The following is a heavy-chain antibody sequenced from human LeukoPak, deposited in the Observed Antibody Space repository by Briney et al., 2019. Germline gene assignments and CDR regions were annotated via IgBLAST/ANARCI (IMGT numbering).Heavy chain of an antibody. J-gene: IGHJ5*02. D-gene: IGHD3-3*01. CDR1: GYTFASFG. CDR2: INTHNGDT. CDR3: ARDRVIFGVVTPAPLGP. V-gene: IGHV1-18*01. Sequence: GASVKVSCKASGYTFASFGITWVRQAPGQGLEWMGWINTHNGDTNYAQKLQGRVTMTTDTSTSTAYMELRSLRSDDTAVYYCARDRVIFGVVTPAPLGPWGQGTLVTVSS.